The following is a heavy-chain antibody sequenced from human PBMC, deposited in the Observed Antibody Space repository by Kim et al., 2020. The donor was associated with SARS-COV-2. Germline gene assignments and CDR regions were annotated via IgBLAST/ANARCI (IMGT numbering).Heavy chain of an antibody. CDR3: ARDRVGISRY. J-gene: IGHJ4*02. D-gene: IGHD1-26*01. CDR1: GGSISSYY. V-gene: IGHV4-59*01. Sequence: SETLSLTCTVSGGSISSYYWSWFRQPPGKGLEWIGCIYYSGNTNYNPSLRSRVTISVDTSKNQFSLKLSSVTAADTAVYYCARDRVGISRYWGQGTLVTVSS. CDR2: IYYSGNT.